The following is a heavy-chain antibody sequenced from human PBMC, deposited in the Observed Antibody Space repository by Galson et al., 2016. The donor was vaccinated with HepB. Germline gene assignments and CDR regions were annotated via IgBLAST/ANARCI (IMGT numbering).Heavy chain of an antibody. CDR1: GFTFSSYS. V-gene: IGHV4-34*12. CDR3: ARTEFGEVGTTTSMVGY. CDR2: VFHSGST. J-gene: IGHJ4*02. Sequence: LRLSCAASGFTFSSYSMNWVRQAPGKGLEWIGEVFHSGSTNYNPSLKSRVTISVDTSKNQFTLKMSSVTAADSAVYYCARTEFGEVGTTTSMVGYWGQGTLVTVSS. D-gene: IGHD1-26*01.